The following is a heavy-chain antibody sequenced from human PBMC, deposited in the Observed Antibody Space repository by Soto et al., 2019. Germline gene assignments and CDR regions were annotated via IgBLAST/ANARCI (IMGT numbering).Heavy chain of an antibody. Sequence: SETLSLTCAVYGGSFSGYYWSWIRQPPGKGLEWIGEINHSGSTNYNPSLKSRVTISVDTSKNQFSLKLSSVTAADTAVYYCARGGISYYYYYMDVWGKGTTVTVSS. D-gene: IGHD1-20*01. V-gene: IGHV4-34*01. J-gene: IGHJ6*03. CDR3: ARGGISYYYYYMDV. CDR2: INHSGST. CDR1: GGSFSGYY.